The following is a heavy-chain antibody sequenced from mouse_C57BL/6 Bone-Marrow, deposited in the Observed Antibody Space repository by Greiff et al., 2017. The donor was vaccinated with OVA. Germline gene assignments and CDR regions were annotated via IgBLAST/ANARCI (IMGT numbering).Heavy chain of an antibody. Sequence: VQLQESGAELVRPGASVTLSCKASGYTFTDYEMHWVKQTPVHGLEWIGAIDPETGGTAYNQKFKGKAILTADKSSSTAYMELRSLTSEDSAVYYCTRSDYYGSFAWFAYWGQGTLVTVSA. J-gene: IGHJ3*01. CDR1: GYTFTDYE. CDR2: IDPETGGT. CDR3: TRSDYYGSFAWFAY. D-gene: IGHD1-1*01. V-gene: IGHV1-15*01.